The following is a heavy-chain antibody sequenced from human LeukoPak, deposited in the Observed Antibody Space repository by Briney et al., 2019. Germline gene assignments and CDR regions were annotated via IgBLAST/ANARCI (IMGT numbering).Heavy chain of an antibody. J-gene: IGHJ5*02. CDR1: GFTFSSYG. CDR2: ISYDGSNK. V-gene: IGHV3-30*18. D-gene: IGHD3-16*01. Sequence: GRSLRLSCAASGFTFSSYGMHWVRQAPGKGLEWVAVISYDGSNKYYADSVKGRFTISRDNSKNTLYLQMNSLRAEDTAVYYCAKDWGRLQFDPWGQGTLVTVSS. CDR3: AKDWGRLQFDP.